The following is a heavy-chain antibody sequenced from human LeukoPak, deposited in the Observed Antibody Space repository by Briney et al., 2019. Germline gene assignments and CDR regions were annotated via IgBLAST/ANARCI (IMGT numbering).Heavy chain of an antibody. D-gene: IGHD3-3*01. CDR2: IYYSGST. CDR3: ARLQPGSYYDFWSAVLPRGYYMGV. Sequence: PSETLSLTCTVSGGSISSYYWSWIRQPPGKGLEWIGYIYYSGSTNYNPSLKSRVTISVDTSKNQFSLKLSSVTAADTAVYYCARLQPGSYYDFWSAVLPRGYYMGVWGKGTTVTVSS. V-gene: IGHV4-59*01. CDR1: GGSISSYY. J-gene: IGHJ6*03.